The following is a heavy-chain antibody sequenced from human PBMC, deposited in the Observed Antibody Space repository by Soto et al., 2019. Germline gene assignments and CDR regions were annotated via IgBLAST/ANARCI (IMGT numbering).Heavy chain of an antibody. CDR2: IYYSGNS. D-gene: IGHD4-4*01. J-gene: IGHJ6*01. CDR3: ARGGARDYIGYDYYGFDV. V-gene: IGHV4-59*01. CDR1: GGTINYYY. Sequence: SETLSLTCTVSGGTINYYYWSWIRQPPGKGLEWIGYIYYSGNSNYNPSLKSRVTMSLDTSKRTLSMKLSSVKAADTAVYYCARGGARDYIGYDYYGFDVWGQGTT.